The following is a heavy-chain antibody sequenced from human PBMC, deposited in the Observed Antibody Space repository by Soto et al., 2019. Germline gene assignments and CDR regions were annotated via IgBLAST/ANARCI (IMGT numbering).Heavy chain of an antibody. D-gene: IGHD3-22*01. Sequence: PGGSLSITCAASGFTFSSYSMNWVRRSPGKGLEWVSYISSSSSTIYYADSVKGRFTISTDNAKNSLYLQMNSLRDEDTAVYYCARTPHYYYDSSMGFDPWGQGTLVTLSS. V-gene: IGHV3-48*02. CDR3: ARTPHYYYDSSMGFDP. J-gene: IGHJ5*02. CDR2: ISSSSSTI. CDR1: GFTFSSYS.